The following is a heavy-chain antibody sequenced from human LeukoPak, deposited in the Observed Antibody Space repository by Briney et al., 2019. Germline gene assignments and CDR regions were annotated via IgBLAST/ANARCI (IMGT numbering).Heavy chain of an antibody. D-gene: IGHD3-22*01. V-gene: IGHV1-2*02. J-gene: IGHJ4*02. CDR2: INPNSGGT. CDR3: AKGVGGDYSLVYFDY. CDR1: GYTFAGYY. Sequence: ASVKVSCKASGYTFAGYYMHWVRQAPGQGLEWMGWINPNSGGTNYAQKFQGRVTMTRDTSISTAYMELSRLRSDDTAVYYCAKGVGGDYSLVYFDYWGQGTLVTVSS.